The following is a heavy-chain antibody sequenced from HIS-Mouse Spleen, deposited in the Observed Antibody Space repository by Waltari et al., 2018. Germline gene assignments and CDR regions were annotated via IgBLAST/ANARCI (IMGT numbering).Heavy chain of an antibody. D-gene: IGHD6-13*01. CDR3: AREIPYSRSWYDWYFDL. Sequence: QLQLQESGPGLVKPSETLSLTCTVSGGSISSSSYYWGWIRQPPGKGLEWIGRIYYSGRTYYNPALKSRVTISVDTSKNQFSLKLSSVTAADTAVYYCAREIPYSRSWYDWYFDLWGRGTLVTVSS. CDR2: IYYSGRT. CDR1: GGSISSSSYY. V-gene: IGHV4-39*07. J-gene: IGHJ2*01.